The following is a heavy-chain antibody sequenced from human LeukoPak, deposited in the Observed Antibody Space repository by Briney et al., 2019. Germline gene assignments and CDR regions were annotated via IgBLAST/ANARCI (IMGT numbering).Heavy chain of an antibody. D-gene: IGHD3-10*01. J-gene: IGHJ4*02. V-gene: IGHV3-48*03. CDR3: ARGPMLRGVIIRRSKSGYFDY. CDR1: GFTFSSYE. CDR2: ISSSGNTI. Sequence: GSLRLSCAASGFTFSSYEMNWVRQAPGKGLEWVSYISSSGNTIYYADSVKGRFTISRDNAKNSLYLQMSSLRVEDTAVYYCARGPMLRGVIIRRSKSGYFDYWGQGTLVTVSS.